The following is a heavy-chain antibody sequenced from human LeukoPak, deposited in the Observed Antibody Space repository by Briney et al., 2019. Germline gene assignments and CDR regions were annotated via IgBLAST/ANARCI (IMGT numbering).Heavy chain of an antibody. D-gene: IGHD3-10*01. V-gene: IGHV5-51*01. J-gene: IGHJ3*02. CDR3: ATSPLLHLPRMVRGVHDAFDI. CDR1: GYSFTSYW. Sequence: GESLKISCKGSGYSFTSYWIGWVRQMPGKGLEWMGIIYPGDSDTRYSPSFQGQVTISADKSISTAYLQWSSLKASDTAMYYCATSPLLHLPRMVRGVHDAFDIWGQGTMVTVSS. CDR2: IYPGDSDT.